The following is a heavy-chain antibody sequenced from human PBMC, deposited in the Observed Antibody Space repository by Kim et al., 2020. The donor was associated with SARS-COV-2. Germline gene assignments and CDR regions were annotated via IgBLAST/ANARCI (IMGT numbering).Heavy chain of an antibody. CDR3: AAERNVQQLNDY. J-gene: IGHJ4*02. D-gene: IGHD6-13*01. CDR2: INPSGGSR. Sequence: ASVKVSCKASGYTFTSYYMHWVRQAPGQGLEWMGIINPSGGSRSYAQKFQGRVTMTRDTSTSTVYMELSSLRSEDTAVYYCAAERNVQQLNDYWGQGTLVTVSS. CDR1: GYTFTSYY. V-gene: IGHV1-46*01.